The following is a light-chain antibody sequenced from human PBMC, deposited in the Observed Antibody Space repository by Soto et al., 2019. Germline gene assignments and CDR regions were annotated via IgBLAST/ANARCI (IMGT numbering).Light chain of an antibody. J-gene: IGKJ4*01. CDR2: DVS. V-gene: IGKV3-11*01. Sequence: VLTQSPATLSLSPGERATLSCRASQSVSSYLAWYQQKPGQAPRLLIYDVSIRATDIPARFSGSGSGTDFTLTISSLEPEDFAMYYCQHRTNWPLTFGGGTKVEIK. CDR3: QHRTNWPLT. CDR1: QSVSSY.